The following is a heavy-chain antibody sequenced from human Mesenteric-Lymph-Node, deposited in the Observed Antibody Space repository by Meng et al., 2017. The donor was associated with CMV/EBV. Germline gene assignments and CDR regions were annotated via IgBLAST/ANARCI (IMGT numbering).Heavy chain of an antibody. CDR1: GFTFSSYA. D-gene: IGHD6-13*01. J-gene: IGHJ4*02. CDR2: ISYDGSNK. CDR3: ARDRDSSWYFDY. Sequence: GGSLRLSCAASGFTFSSYAMHWVRQAPGKGLEWVAVISYDGSNKYYADSVKGRFTISRDNSKNTLYLQMNSLRAEDTAVYYCARDRDSSWYFDYWGQGTLVTVSS. V-gene: IGHV3-30*14.